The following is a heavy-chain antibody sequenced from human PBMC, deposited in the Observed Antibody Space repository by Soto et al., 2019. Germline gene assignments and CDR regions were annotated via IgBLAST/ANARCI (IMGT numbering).Heavy chain of an antibody. D-gene: IGHD4-17*01. Sequence: SETLSLTCTVSGGSISNYYLNWIRQPPGKGLEWIGYISHSGGTNYNPSLKSRVTISVDTSKIQFSLKLSSVTAADTAVYYCAGYGEYEGGNIWGQGTMVTVSS. V-gene: IGHV4-59*01. CDR3: AGYGEYEGGNI. CDR2: ISHSGGT. J-gene: IGHJ3*02. CDR1: GGSISNYY.